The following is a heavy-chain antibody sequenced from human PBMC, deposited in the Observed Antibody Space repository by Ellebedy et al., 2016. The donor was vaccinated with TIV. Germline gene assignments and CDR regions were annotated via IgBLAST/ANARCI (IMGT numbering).Heavy chain of an antibody. Sequence: GESLKISCAASGFAFRNYAMHWVRQAPGRGLEWVAVISYDGSKKYYGNSLKGRFTISRDSSKNTLYLQMNSLRPEDTAVYYCSNSGYDFFGRYFFDHWGQGTLVTVSS. CDR3: SNSGYDFFGRYFFDH. J-gene: IGHJ4*02. CDR1: GFAFRNYA. CDR2: ISYDGSKK. V-gene: IGHV3-30-3*01. D-gene: IGHD5-12*01.